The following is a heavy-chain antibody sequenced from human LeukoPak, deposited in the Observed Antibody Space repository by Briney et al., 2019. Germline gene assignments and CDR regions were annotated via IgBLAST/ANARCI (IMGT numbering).Heavy chain of an antibody. CDR3: AKGLATGYESGVFDF. Sequence: GGSLRLSCAASGFTFSSYSMNWVRQAPGKGLEWVSLISHDGSNRRYAETVKGRFTISRDDSKNTVYLEMNNLTPEDTAVYFCAKGLATGYESGVFDFWGEGTLVTVSS. CDR1: GFTFSSYS. CDR2: ISHDGSNR. V-gene: IGHV3-30*18. D-gene: IGHD3-9*01. J-gene: IGHJ3*01.